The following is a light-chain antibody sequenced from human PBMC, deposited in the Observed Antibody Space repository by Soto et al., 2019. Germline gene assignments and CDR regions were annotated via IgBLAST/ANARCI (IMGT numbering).Light chain of an antibody. CDR1: QSISSW. J-gene: IGKJ2*01. CDR3: QQYNSYSPTT. V-gene: IGKV1-5*01. Sequence: DIQMTQCPSTLSASVGDRVTITCRASQSISSWLARYQQKPGKAPKLLIYDASSLESGVPSRFSGSGSGTEFTLTISSLQPDDFATYYCQQYNSYSPTTFGQGTKLEIK. CDR2: DAS.